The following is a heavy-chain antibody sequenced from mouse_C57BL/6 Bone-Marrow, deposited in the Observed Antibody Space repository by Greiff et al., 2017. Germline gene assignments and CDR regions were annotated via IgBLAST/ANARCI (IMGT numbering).Heavy chain of an antibody. D-gene: IGHD2-3*01. Sequence: VKLVESGPGLVQPSQSLSITCTVSGFSLTSYGVHWVRPSPGTGLEGLGVIGRGGSTDYNAAFMSRLSITQDNSKSQVFFKMNSLHADDTAIYYCAHLCGFAYWGQGTLVTVSA. CDR3: AHLCGFAY. J-gene: IGHJ3*01. CDR1: GFSLTSYG. CDR2: IGRGGST. V-gene: IGHV2-5*01.